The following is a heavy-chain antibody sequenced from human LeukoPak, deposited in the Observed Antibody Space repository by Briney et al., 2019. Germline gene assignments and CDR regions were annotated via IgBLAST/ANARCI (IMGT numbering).Heavy chain of an antibody. V-gene: IGHV1-46*01. J-gene: IGHJ5*02. Sequence: GASVKVSCKASGYTFTSYYMHWVRQAPGQGLEWMGIINPSGGSTSYAQKFQGRVTMTRDTSTSTVYMELSSLRSEDTAVYYCARDRTGGYSYGCGWFDPWGQGTLVTVSS. CDR2: INPSGGST. CDR3: ARDRTGGYSYGCGWFDP. CDR1: GYTFTSYY. D-gene: IGHD5-18*01.